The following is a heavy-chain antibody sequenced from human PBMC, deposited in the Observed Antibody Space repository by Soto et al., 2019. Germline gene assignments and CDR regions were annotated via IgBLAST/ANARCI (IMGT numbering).Heavy chain of an antibody. V-gene: IGHV3-23*01. CDR2: ITGSGGNT. J-gene: IGHJ4*02. CDR1: GFTFSNYA. Sequence: GGSLRLSCAASGFTFSNYAMSWVRQAPGKGLEWVSAITGSGGNTYHADSVKGRFTISRDNSKNTLFLQMNRLRADDTAVYYCAKGSASGSPYYFDFWGQGTLVTVSS. CDR3: AKGSASGSPYYFDF. D-gene: IGHD6-25*01.